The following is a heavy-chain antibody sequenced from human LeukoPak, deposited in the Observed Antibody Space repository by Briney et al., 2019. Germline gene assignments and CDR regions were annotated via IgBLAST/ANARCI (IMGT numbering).Heavy chain of an antibody. Sequence: PGGSLRLSCAASGFTFSSYAMSWVRQAPGKGLEWVSAISGSGGSTYYADSVKGRFTISRVNSKNTLYLQMNSLRAEDTAVYYCAKVTLLWFGESNFDYWGQGTLVTVSS. CDR2: ISGSGGST. V-gene: IGHV3-23*01. CDR1: GFTFSSYA. CDR3: AKVTLLWFGESNFDY. J-gene: IGHJ4*02. D-gene: IGHD3-10*01.